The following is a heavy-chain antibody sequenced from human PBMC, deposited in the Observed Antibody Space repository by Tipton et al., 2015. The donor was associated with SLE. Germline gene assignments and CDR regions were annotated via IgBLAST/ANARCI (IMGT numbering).Heavy chain of an antibody. CDR1: GFTFSSYA. CDR3: AKGGGSTVTTLTYFDY. D-gene: IGHD4-17*01. V-gene: IGHV3-64*04. CDR2: ISSNGGST. J-gene: IGHJ4*02. Sequence: SLRLSCSASGFTFSSYAMHWVRQAPGKGLEYVSAISSNGGSTYYADSVKGRFTISRDNSKNTLYLQMNSLRAEDTAVYYCAKGGGSTVTTLTYFDYWGQGTLVTVSS.